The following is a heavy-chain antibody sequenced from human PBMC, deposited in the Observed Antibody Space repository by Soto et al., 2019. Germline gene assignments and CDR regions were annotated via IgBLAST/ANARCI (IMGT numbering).Heavy chain of an antibody. V-gene: IGHV1-69*06. Sequence: QLQLVQSGAEVKSHGSSVKVSCKASGGTFSSYAISWVRQAPGQGLEWMGGINPIFGTPHYAQKYQGRVTITADTFTNTAYMELTRLTSDDTAVYFCAREGRHFDYWGQGTLVTVSS. CDR2: INPIFGTP. J-gene: IGHJ4*02. CDR3: AREGRHFDY. CDR1: GGTFSSYA.